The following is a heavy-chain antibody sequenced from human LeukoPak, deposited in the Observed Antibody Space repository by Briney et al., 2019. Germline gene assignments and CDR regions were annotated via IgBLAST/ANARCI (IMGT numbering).Heavy chain of an antibody. V-gene: IGHV1-18*01. CDR2: ISAYNGNT. CDR3: ARAPYYDFGSGYSKYYFDY. J-gene: IGHJ4*02. CDR1: GYTFTSYG. D-gene: IGHD3-3*01. Sequence: ASVKVSCKASGYTFTSYGISWVRQAPGQGLEWMGWISAYNGNTNYAQKLQGRVTMTTDTSTSTAYMELRSLRSDDTAVYYCARAPYYDFGSGYSKYYFDYWGQGTLVTVSS.